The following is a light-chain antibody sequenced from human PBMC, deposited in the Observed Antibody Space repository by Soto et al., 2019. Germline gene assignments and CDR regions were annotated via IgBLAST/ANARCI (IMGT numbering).Light chain of an antibody. CDR1: QSVSSY. CDR2: DAS. CDR3: QQRSNWPPGRFT. V-gene: IGKV3-11*01. J-gene: IGKJ3*01. Sequence: EIVLTQSPGTLSLSPGERATLSCRASQSVSSYLAWYQQKPGQAPRLLIYDASNRATGIPARFSGSGSGTDFTLTISSLEPEDFAVYYCQQRSNWPPGRFTFGPGTKVDIK.